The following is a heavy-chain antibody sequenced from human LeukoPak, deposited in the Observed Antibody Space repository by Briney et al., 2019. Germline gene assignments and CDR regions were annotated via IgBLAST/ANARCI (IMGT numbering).Heavy chain of an antibody. CDR2: IWYDGSNK. Sequence: QTGGSLRLSCAASGFTFSSYGMHWVRQAPGKGLEWVAVIWYDGSNKYYADSVKGRFTISRDNSKNTLYLQMNSLRAEDTAVYFCARDTEAGPCSGGSCYFDYWGQGTLVTVSS. D-gene: IGHD2-15*01. V-gene: IGHV3-33*01. CDR3: ARDTEAGPCSGGSCYFDY. CDR1: GFTFSSYG. J-gene: IGHJ4*02.